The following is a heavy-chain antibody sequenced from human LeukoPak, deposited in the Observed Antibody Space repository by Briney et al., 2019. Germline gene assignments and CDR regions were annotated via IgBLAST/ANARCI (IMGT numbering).Heavy chain of an antibody. CDR1: GFTFSSYG. J-gene: IGHJ4*02. CDR2: IRYDGSNK. Sequence: PGGSLRLSCAASGFTFSSYGMHWVRQAPGKGLEWVAFIRYDGSNKYYADSVKGRFTISRDNSKNTLYLQMNSLRAEDTAVYYCAKDQGIYDSSGYYGGFDYWGQGTLVTVSS. D-gene: IGHD3-22*01. V-gene: IGHV3-30*02. CDR3: AKDQGIYDSSGYYGGFDY.